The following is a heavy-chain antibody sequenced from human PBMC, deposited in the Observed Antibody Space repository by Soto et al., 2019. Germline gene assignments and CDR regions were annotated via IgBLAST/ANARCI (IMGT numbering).Heavy chain of an antibody. CDR3: AHGVPYSTNYSVGWFDP. CDR1: GLSLSTPGVG. V-gene: IGHV2-5*02. Sequence: QITLKESGPAPMEPTQPLTLTCSFSGLSLSTPGVGVGWPRQAPGKALECLAIIYCDNDKRYNPSLKTRLTITHDASKNQVVLTMTYMAPVDTDIYSCAHGVPYSTNYSVGWFDPWGQGSLVTVS. J-gene: IGHJ5*02. D-gene: IGHD4-4*01. CDR2: IYCDNDK.